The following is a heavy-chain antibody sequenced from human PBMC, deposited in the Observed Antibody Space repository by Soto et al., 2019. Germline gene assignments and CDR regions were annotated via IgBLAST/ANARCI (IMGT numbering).Heavy chain of an antibody. V-gene: IGHV3-30-3*01. D-gene: IGHD4-17*01. Sequence: QGQLVESGGGVVQPGTSLRLSCATSGFTFSTYAIHWVRQAPGKGLEWVAVISSDGTNKYYGDSVKGRFTISRDNSNKRLYLQMNGVTVEDTPVYHCERAAYTYGDYGDLDYWGQGTLVTVSA. CDR3: ERAAYTYGDYGDLDY. J-gene: IGHJ4*02. CDR1: GFTFSTYA. CDR2: ISSDGTNK.